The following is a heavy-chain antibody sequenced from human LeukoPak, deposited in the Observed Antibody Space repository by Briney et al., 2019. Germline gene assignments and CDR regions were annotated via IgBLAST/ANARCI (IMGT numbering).Heavy chain of an antibody. Sequence: GGSLRLSCAASGFTFRSYAMNWVRQAPGKGLGWVSLISGSGTNTYYAHSVKGRFTISRDNSKNTLFLQMHSLRAEDTAVYYCAKGSVPIISSSYFDYWGQGTLVTVSS. CDR1: GFTFRSYA. V-gene: IGHV3-23*01. CDR3: AKGSVPIISSSYFDY. D-gene: IGHD6-13*01. J-gene: IGHJ4*02. CDR2: ISGSGTNT.